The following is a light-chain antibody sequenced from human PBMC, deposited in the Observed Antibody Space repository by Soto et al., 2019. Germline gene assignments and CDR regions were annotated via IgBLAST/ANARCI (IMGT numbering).Light chain of an antibody. CDR2: EVT. CDR3: SSYTSISTLDV. V-gene: IGLV2-14*01. CDR1: SSDIGHYDY. Sequence: QSALTQPASVSGSPGQSITISCTGTSSDIGHYDYVSWYQQHPGKAPKLMIYEVTNRPSGLSNRFSGSKSGNTASLTISGLQAEDEADYYCSSYTSISTLDVFGTGTKLTVL. J-gene: IGLJ1*01.